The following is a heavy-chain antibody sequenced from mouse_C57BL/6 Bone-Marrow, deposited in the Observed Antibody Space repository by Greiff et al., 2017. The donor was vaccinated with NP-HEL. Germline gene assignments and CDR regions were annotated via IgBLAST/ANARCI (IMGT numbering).Heavy chain of an antibody. CDR1: GYTFTSYW. J-gene: IGHJ2*01. CDR3: ARSGY. CDR2: IDPSDSYT. V-gene: IGHV1-59*01. Sequence: QVQLQQPGAELVRPGTSVKLSCKASGYTFTSYWMHWVKQRPGQGLEWIGVIDPSDSYTNYNQKFKGKATLTVDTSSSTAYMQLSSLTSEDSAVYYCARSGYGGQGTTLTVSA. D-gene: IGHD3-1*01.